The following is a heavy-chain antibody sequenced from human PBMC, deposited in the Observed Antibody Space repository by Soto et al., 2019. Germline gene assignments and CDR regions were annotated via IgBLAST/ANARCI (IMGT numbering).Heavy chain of an antibody. CDR2: IWYDGSNK. J-gene: IGHJ5*02. D-gene: IGHD6-6*01. Sequence: QVQLVESGGGVVQPGRSLRLSCAASGFTFSSYGMHWVRQAPGKGLEWVADIWYDGSNKYYADSVKGRFTISRDNSKNTLYLQINSLRAADTAVYYCARDSLGTTYSSWGWFDPWGQGTLVTVSS. CDR1: GFTFSSYG. CDR3: ARDSLGTTYSSWGWFDP. V-gene: IGHV3-33*01.